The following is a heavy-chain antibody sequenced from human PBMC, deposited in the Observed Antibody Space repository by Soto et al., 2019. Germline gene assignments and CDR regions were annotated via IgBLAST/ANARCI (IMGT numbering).Heavy chain of an antibody. D-gene: IGHD3-10*01. J-gene: IGHJ5*02. CDR3: ARDHGSGSYYKGGWFDP. V-gene: IGHV3-33*01. CDR2: IWYDGSNK. Sequence: GGSLRLSCAASGFTFSSYGMHWVRQAPGKGLEWVAVIWYDGSNKYYADSVKGRFTISRDNSKNTLYLQMNSLRAEDTAVYYCARDHGSGSYYKGGWFDPWGQGTLVTAPQ. CDR1: GFTFSSYG.